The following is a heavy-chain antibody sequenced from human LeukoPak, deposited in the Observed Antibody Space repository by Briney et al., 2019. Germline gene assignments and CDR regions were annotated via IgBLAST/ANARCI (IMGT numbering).Heavy chain of an antibody. V-gene: IGHV1-2*02. J-gene: IGHJ6*02. CDR2: INPNSGGT. CDR1: GYTFTGYY. CDR3: ARVSWPHYYGMDV. Sequence: ASVKVSCKASGYTFTGYYMHWVRQAPGQGLGWMGWINPNSGGTNYAQKFQGRVTMTRDTSISTAYMELSRLRSDDTAVYYCARVSWPHYYGMDVWGQGTTVTVSS. D-gene: IGHD2-15*01.